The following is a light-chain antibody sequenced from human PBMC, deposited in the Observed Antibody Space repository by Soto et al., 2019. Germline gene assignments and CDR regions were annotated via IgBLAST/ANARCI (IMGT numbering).Light chain of an antibody. CDR3: SSYTSSSTLD. CDR2: DVS. CDR1: SSDVGGYTY. V-gene: IGLV2-14*01. Sequence: SDLNRPASLYGSPGQSITISYTGNSSDVGGYTYVSWYKQHPGKAPKLMIYDVSNRPSGVSNRFSGSKSGNTASLTISGLQDEDEAHYYCSSYTSSSTLDFGTGTKVTVL. J-gene: IGLJ1*01.